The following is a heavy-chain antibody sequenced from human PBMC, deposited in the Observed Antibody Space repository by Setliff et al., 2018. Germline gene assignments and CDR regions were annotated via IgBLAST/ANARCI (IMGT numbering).Heavy chain of an antibody. Sequence: PSETLSLTCSVSGGSISNFYWSWIRQPPGKGLEWIGSISPGRSINYNPSLRSRVTISGDTSKNQISLNLSSGTAADTAVYYCARDRRDYIGAGSSEIDYYYYYYMDVWGKGTTVTV. J-gene: IGHJ6*03. D-gene: IGHD3-10*01. CDR2: ISPGRSI. CDR1: GGSISNFY. CDR3: ARDRRDYIGAGSSEIDYYYYYYMDV. V-gene: IGHV4-4*08.